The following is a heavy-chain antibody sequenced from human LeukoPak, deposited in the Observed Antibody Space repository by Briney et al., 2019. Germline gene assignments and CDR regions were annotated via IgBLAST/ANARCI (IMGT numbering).Heavy chain of an antibody. CDR3: ATPNPLWFGELVYPFDY. V-gene: IGHV1-24*01. CDR1: GYTLTELS. J-gene: IGHJ4*02. CDR2: FDPEDGET. Sequence: ASVKVSCKVSGYTLTELSMHWVRQAPGKGLEWMGGFDPEDGETICAQKFQGRVTMTEDTSTDTAYMELSSLRSEDTAVYYCATPNPLWFGELVYPFDYWGQGTLVTVSS. D-gene: IGHD3-10*01.